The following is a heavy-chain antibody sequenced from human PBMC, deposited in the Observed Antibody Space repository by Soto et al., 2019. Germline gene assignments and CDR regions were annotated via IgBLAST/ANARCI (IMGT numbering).Heavy chain of an antibody. CDR3: ATGPIAAAGTGYYYYYMDV. CDR1: GYTLTELS. J-gene: IGHJ6*03. CDR2: FDPEDGET. V-gene: IGHV1-24*01. Sequence: ASVKVSCKVSGYTLTELSMHWVRQAPGKGLEWMGGFDPEDGETIYAQKFQGRVTMTEDTSTDTAYMELSSLRSEDTAVYYCATGPIAAAGTGYYYYYMDVWGKGTTVNVS. D-gene: IGHD6-13*01.